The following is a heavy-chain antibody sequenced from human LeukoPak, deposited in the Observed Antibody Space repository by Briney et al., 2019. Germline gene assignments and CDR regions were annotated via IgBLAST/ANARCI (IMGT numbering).Heavy chain of an antibody. CDR1: GGTFSSYT. J-gene: IGHJ5*02. V-gene: IGHV1-69*04. D-gene: IGHD2-21*01. CDR3: AREGFREYCCGDCYSVWFDP. CDR2: IIPILGIA. Sequence: ASVKVSCKASGGTFSSYTISWVRQAPGQGLEWMGRIIPILGIANYAQKFQGRVTITADKSTSTAYMELSSLRSEDTAVYYCAREGFREYCCGDCYSVWFDPWGQGTLVTVSS.